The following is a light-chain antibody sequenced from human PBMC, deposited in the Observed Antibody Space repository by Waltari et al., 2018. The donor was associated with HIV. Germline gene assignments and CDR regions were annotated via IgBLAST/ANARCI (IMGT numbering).Light chain of an antibody. J-gene: IGKJ2*01. CDR1: QSVSSN. CDR3: QQYNNWPPT. Sequence: EIVMTQSPATLSVSPGERATLSCRASQSVSSNLAWYQQKPGQAPRLLIYGASTRTTGIAPRFSGSGSETEFTLTINSLQSEDFAVIYCQQYNNWPPTFGQGTKLEIK. V-gene: IGKV3-15*01. CDR2: GAS.